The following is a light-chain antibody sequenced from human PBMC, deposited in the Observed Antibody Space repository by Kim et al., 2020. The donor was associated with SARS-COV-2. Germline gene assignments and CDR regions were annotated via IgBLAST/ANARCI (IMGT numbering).Light chain of an antibody. V-gene: IGKV3-15*01. J-gene: IGKJ1*01. CDR1: QSVSSN. Sequence: PGERATLSCRASQSVSSNLAWYQQKPGQAPRLLIYGASTRATGIPARFSGSGSGTEFTLTISSLQSEDFAVYYCQQYNNWPPRWTFGQGTKVEIK. CDR2: GAS. CDR3: QQYNNWPPRWT.